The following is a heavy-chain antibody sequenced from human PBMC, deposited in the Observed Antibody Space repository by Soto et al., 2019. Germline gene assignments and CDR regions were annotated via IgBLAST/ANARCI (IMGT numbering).Heavy chain of an antibody. D-gene: IGHD4-4*01. Sequence: QVQLQESGPGLVKPSQTLSLTCTVSGGSISSGGYYWSWIRQHPGKGLEWIGYIYYSGSTYYNPSLKSRVTISVDTSKNQCSLKLSSVTAADTAVYYCARVTTFRGPVYFDYWGQGTLVTVSS. CDR1: GGSISSGGYY. J-gene: IGHJ4*02. V-gene: IGHV4-31*03. CDR2: IYYSGST. CDR3: ARVTTFRGPVYFDY.